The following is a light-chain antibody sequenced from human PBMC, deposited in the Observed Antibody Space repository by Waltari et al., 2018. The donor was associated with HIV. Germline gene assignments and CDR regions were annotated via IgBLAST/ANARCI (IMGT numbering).Light chain of an antibody. CDR1: QSVDTW. J-gene: IGKJ5*01. Sequence: IQMTQSPSTVSAFVGDRVSFTCRASQSVDTWLAWYQQKTGRPPKLLIYRASILEVGVPSRFRGSGSSTEFTLTITDLQPEDFATYYCQQYNSDPSFGQGTR. CDR2: RAS. CDR3: QQYNSDPS. V-gene: IGKV1-5*03.